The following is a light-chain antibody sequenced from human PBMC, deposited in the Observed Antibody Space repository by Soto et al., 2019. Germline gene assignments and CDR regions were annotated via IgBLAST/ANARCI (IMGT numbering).Light chain of an antibody. CDR1: RGFVYSDGNTY. CDR2: KVS. CDR3: MQRTHWPPIT. J-gene: IGKJ5*01. V-gene: IGKV2-30*01. Sequence: DVVRTRSALSLPGTLWDEVSSSGRAGRGFVYSDGNTYLNWLQQRPRRSPRRLIYKVSTRDSGGTPRFSGSGAGTDFTLKISSVEAEDVVVYYCMQRTHWPPITFGQGARLEIK.